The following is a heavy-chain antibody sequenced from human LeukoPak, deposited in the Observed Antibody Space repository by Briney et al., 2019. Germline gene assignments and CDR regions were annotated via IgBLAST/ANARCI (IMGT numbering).Heavy chain of an antibody. J-gene: IGHJ4*02. CDR3: AKVRSMVRGPFDY. CDR1: GFTFSSYG. V-gene: IGHV3-30*02. Sequence: GGSLRLSCAASGFTFSSYGMHWVRQAPGKGLEWVAFIRYDGSNKYYADSVKGRFTISRDNSKNTLYLQMNSLRAEDTAVYYCAKVRSMVRGPFDYWGQGTLVTVSS. CDR2: IRYDGSNK. D-gene: IGHD3-10*01.